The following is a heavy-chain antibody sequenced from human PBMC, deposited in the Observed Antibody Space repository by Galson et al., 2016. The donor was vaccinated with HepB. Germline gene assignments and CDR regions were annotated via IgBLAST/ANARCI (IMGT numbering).Heavy chain of an antibody. D-gene: IGHD4-23*01. V-gene: IGHV4-4*02. CDR2: VYHTGST. Sequence: SETLSLTCAVSGDSINNRNWWSWVRQAPGKGLQWIGEVYHTGSTNYDPSLRSRVRMSVDKSKNTISLNLTPVTAADTAVSYCARVPGKVSTRPPYHFYYYAMDVWGPGTTVVVSS. CDR1: GDSINNRNW. CDR3: ARVPGKVSTRPPYHFYYYAMDV. J-gene: IGHJ6*02.